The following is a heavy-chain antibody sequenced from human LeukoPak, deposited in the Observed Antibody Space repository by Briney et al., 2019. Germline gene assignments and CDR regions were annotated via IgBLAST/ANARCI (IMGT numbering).Heavy chain of an antibody. V-gene: IGHV3-7*01. CDR1: GFTFSSYE. CDR3: ARDLYYVKY. D-gene: IGHD2-8*01. Sequence: GGSLRLSCAASGFTFSSYEMNWVRQAPGKGLEWVANIKQDGSEKYYVDSVKGRFTISRDNAQNSLYLQMNSLRAEDTAVYYCARDLYYVKYWGQGTLVTVSS. J-gene: IGHJ4*02. CDR2: IKQDGSEK.